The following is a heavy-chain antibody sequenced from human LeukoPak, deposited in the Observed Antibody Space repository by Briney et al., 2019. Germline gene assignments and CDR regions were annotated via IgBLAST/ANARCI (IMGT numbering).Heavy chain of an antibody. V-gene: IGHV1-69*13. CDR1: GGTFSSYA. Sequence: SVKVSCKASGGTFSSYAISWVRQAPGQGLEWMGGIIPIFGTANYAQKFQGRVTITADESTSAAYMELSSLRSEDTAVYYCARDLEWIFDPWGQGTLVTVSS. CDR3: ARDLEWIFDP. D-gene: IGHD3-3*01. CDR2: IIPIFGTA. J-gene: IGHJ5*02.